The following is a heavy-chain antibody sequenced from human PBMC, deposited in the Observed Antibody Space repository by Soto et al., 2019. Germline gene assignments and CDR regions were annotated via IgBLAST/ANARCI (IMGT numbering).Heavy chain of an antibody. J-gene: IGHJ4*02. D-gene: IGHD6-19*01. CDR2: IDWGDEK. CDR1: GFSLSTSGMC. CDR3: ARIRNTRGSGWYYFDY. V-gene: IGHV2-70*01. Sequence: SGPTLVNPTQTLTLTCTFSGFSLSTSGMCVSWIRQPPGKALEWHALIDWGDEKYYSTSLKTRLTISKDTSKNQVVLTMTNMDPVDTATYYCARIRNTRGSGWYYFDYWGQGTLVTVSS.